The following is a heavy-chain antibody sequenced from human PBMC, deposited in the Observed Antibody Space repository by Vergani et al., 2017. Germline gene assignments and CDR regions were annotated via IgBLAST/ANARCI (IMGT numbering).Heavy chain of an antibody. CDR1: GYTFTSYY. J-gene: IGHJ3*02. Sequence: QVQLVQSGAEVGKPGASVKISCKASGYTFTSYYMHWVRQAPGQGLEWMGIINPSGGSTSYAQKFQGRVTMTRDTSTSTVYMELSSLRSEDTAVYYCARGLGQWFGAGRGAFDIWGQGTMVTVSS. V-gene: IGHV1-46*03. CDR2: INPSGGST. D-gene: IGHD3-10*01. CDR3: ARGLGQWFGAGRGAFDI.